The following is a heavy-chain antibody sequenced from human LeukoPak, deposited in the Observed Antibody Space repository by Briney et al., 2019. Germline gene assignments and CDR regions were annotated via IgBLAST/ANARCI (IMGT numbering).Heavy chain of an antibody. Sequence: PSETLSLTCTFSGGSIRDDYWSWIRQPPGKGLEWIGNVYYSGSTKYNPSLKSRVTISIDTSRNQSSLKLTSVTAADTAVYYCARVPHCSSNSCQAWFDPWGQGTLVTVSS. CDR1: GGSIRDDY. J-gene: IGHJ5*02. V-gene: IGHV4-59*01. CDR2: VYYSGST. CDR3: ARVPHCSSNSCQAWFDP. D-gene: IGHD2-2*01.